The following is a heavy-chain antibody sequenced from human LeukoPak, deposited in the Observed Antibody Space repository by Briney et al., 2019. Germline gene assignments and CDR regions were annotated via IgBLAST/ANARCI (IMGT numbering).Heavy chain of an antibody. J-gene: IGHJ5*02. CDR3: ARGVAAHPGP. D-gene: IGHD6-6*01. CDR1: GFTFSSYW. Sequence: GGSLRLSCVASGFTFSSYWMSWVRQAPGKGLEWVANVKQDGSEKYYGDSVKGRFTISRDNAKNSLYLQMNSPRVEDTAVYYCARGVAAHPGPWGQGTLVTVSS. V-gene: IGHV3-7*03. CDR2: VKQDGSEK.